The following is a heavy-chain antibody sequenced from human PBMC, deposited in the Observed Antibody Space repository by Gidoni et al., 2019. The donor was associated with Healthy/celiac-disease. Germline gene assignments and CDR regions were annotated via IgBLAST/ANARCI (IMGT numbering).Heavy chain of an antibody. Sequence: QQQLVQSGAEVKKPGASVKVSCKASGYTFTSYDINWVRQATGQGLEWMGWMNPNSGNTGYEQKFQGRVTMTRNTSISTAYMELSSLRSEDTAVYYCARTHCSSTSCYIGAFDIWGQGTMVTVSS. D-gene: IGHD2-2*02. CDR1: GYTFTSYD. V-gene: IGHV1-8*01. CDR3: ARTHCSSTSCYIGAFDI. J-gene: IGHJ3*02. CDR2: MNPNSGNT.